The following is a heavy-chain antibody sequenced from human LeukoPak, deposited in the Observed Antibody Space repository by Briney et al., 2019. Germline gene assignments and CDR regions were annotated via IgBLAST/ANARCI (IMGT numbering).Heavy chain of an antibody. D-gene: IGHD2-8*02. J-gene: IGHJ4*02. Sequence: GSSVKVSCKASGGTFSSYAISWVRQAPGQGLEWMGIINPSGGSTSYAQKFQGRVTMTRDTSTSTVYMELSSLRSEDTAVYYCARDPSTDGSYWGQGTLVTVSS. CDR2: INPSGGST. V-gene: IGHV1-46*01. CDR3: ARDPSTDGSY. CDR1: GGTFSSYA.